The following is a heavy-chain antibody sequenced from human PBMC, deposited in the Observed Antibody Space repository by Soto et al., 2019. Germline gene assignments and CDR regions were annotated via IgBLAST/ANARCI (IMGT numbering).Heavy chain of an antibody. J-gene: IGHJ4*02. Sequence: SATLSLTCAVYGVSFSGYYWSWIRQPPGKGLEWIGEINHSGSTNYNPTLKSRVTISVDTSKNQCSLKLSSVTAADTAVYYCARGVLWFGELLDYWGQGTLVTVSS. CDR1: GVSFSGYY. CDR2: INHSGST. D-gene: IGHD3-10*01. CDR3: ARGVLWFGELLDY. V-gene: IGHV4-34*01.